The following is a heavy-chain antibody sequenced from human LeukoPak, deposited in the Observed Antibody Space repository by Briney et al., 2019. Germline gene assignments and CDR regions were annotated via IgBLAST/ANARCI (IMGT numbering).Heavy chain of an antibody. D-gene: IGHD3-3*01. CDR1: GGSISSSSYY. CDR3: ATHDYDFWSGYWYYFDY. CDR2: IYYSGST. Sequence: PETLSLTCTVSGGSISSSSYYWGWIRQPPGKGLEWIGSIYYSGSTYYNPSLKSRVTISVDTSKNQFSLKLSSVTAADTAVYYCATHDYDFWSGYWYYFDYWGQGTLVTVSS. J-gene: IGHJ4*02. V-gene: IGHV4-39*01.